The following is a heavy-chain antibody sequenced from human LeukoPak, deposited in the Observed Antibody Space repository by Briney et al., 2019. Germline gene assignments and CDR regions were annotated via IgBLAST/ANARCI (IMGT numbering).Heavy chain of an antibody. Sequence: GRSLRLSCAASGFTFDDYAMHWVRQAPGKGLEWVSGISWNSGSIGYADSVKGRFTISRDNAKNSLYLQMNSLRAEDTAVYYCAKVQDYVWGSYRSSQEYFQHWGQGTLVTVSS. J-gene: IGHJ1*01. V-gene: IGHV3-9*01. CDR2: ISWNSGSI. D-gene: IGHD3-16*02. CDR1: GFTFDDYA. CDR3: AKVQDYVWGSYRSSQEYFQH.